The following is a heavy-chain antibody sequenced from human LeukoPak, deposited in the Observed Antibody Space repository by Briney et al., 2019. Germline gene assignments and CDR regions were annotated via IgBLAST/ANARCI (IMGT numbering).Heavy chain of an antibody. V-gene: IGHV1-2*02. D-gene: IGHD3-22*01. CDR2: INPNSGGT. CDR3: ARDSSYDSSGYYFFPLGY. Sequence: ASVKVSCKASGYTFTGYYMHWVRQAPGQGLEWMGWINPNSGGTNYAQKFQGRVTMTRDTSISTVYMELSRLRSDDTAVYYCARDSSYDSSGYYFFPLGYWGQGTLVTVSS. CDR1: GYTFTGYY. J-gene: IGHJ4*02.